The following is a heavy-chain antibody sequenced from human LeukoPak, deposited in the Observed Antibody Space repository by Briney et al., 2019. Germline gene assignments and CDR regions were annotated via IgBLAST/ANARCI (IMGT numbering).Heavy chain of an antibody. V-gene: IGHV3-23*01. CDR3: AKDRNYYDSSGYYGFDY. D-gene: IGHD3-22*01. CDR1: GFTFSTYA. CDR2: ISGSGGSR. Sequence: PGGSLRLSCAASGFTFSTYAMSWVRQAPGKGLEWVSGISGSGGSRYYADSVKGRFIISRDNSKNTLYLQMNSLRGEDTAVYYCAKDRNYYDSSGYYGFDYWGQGTRVTVSS. J-gene: IGHJ4*02.